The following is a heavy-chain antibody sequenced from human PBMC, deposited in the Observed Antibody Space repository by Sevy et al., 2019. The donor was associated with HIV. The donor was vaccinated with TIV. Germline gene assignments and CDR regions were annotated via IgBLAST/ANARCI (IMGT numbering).Heavy chain of an antibody. CDR2: ISSRSSYI. CDR1: GFTFSDYY. V-gene: IGHV3-21*01. J-gene: IGHJ4*02. Sequence: GGSLRLSCAASGFTFSDYYMNWVRQAPGKGLEWVSSISSRSSYIHYAYSVRGRFTISRDNAKNSLYLQMNSLRVDDTAVYFCARDGGCSSTSCLLYFDSWGQGALVTVSS. D-gene: IGHD2-2*01. CDR3: ARDGGCSSTSCLLYFDS.